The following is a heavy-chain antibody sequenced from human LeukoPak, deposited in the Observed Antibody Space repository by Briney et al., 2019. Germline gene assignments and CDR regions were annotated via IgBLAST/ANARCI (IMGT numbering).Heavy chain of an antibody. CDR1: GGTFSSYA. V-gene: IGHV1-69*05. CDR3: ARGQSALRFLDYYMDV. J-gene: IGHJ6*03. Sequence: ASVKVSCKASGGTFSSYAISWVRQAPGQGLEWMGGIIPIFSTANYAQKFHGRVTITTDESTSTAYMELSSLRSEDTAVYYCARGQSALRFLDYYMDVWGKGTTVTVSS. CDR2: IIPIFSTA. D-gene: IGHD3-3*01.